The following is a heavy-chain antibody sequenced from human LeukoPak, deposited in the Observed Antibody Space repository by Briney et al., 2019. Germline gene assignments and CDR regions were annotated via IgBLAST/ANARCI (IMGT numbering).Heavy chain of an antibody. Sequence: GGSLRLSCAASGFTFSSYSMHWVRQAPGKGLEWVSSISSSSSSYSYTYYADSVKGRFTISRDNAKNTLLLQMNSLRAEDTAVYYCARELTPCGVHAFDIWGQGTMVTVSS. CDR3: ARELTPCGVHAFDI. CDR1: GFTFSSYS. D-gene: IGHD3-10*01. CDR2: ISSSSSSYSYT. J-gene: IGHJ3*02. V-gene: IGHV3-21*01.